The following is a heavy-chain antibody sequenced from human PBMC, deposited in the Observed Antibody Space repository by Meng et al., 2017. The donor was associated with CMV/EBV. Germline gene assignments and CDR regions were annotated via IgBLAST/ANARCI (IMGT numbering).Heavy chain of an antibody. CDR3: ARELPGVVDSLIYYYYGMDV. CDR1: GFTFSSYS. CDR2: ISSSSTI. Sequence: GGSLRLSCAASGFTFSSYSMNWVRQAPGKGLEWVSYISSSSTIYYADSVKGRFTISRDNSKNTLYLQMNSLRAEDTAVYYCARELPGVVDSLIYYYYGMDVWGQGTTVTVSS. D-gene: IGHD2-8*01. J-gene: IGHJ6*02. V-gene: IGHV3-48*01.